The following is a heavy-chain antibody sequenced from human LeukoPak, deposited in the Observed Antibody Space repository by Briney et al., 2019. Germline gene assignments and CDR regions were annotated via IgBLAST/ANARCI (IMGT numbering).Heavy chain of an antibody. Sequence: SETLSLTCTVSGGSISSSSYYWGWIRQPPGKGLEWIGSIDYSGRTKYNPALKSRVTISVDTSKNQFSLKLSSVTAADTAVYYCARRVGRYFGERAYYYNYMDVWGKGTTVTISS. CDR1: GGSISSSSYY. J-gene: IGHJ6*03. D-gene: IGHD3-10*01. CDR2: IDYSGRT. CDR3: ARRVGRYFGERAYYYNYMDV. V-gene: IGHV4-39*07.